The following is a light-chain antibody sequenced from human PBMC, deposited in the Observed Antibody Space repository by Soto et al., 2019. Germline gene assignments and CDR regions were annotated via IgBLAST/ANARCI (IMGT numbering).Light chain of an antibody. CDR1: SSDVGGYNY. V-gene: IGLV2-14*01. J-gene: IGLJ3*02. CDR3: SSYTSSSTRV. CDR2: EVS. Sequence: QSALTQPASVSGSPGQSITISCTGTSSDVGGYNYVPWYQQHPGKAPKLMIYEVSNRPSGVSNRFSGSKSGNTASPTISGLQAEDEADYYCSSYTSSSTRVFGGGTKVTVL.